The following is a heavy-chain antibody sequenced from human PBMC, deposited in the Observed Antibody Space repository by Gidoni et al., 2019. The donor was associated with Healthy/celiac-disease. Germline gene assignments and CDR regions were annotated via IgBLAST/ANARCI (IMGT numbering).Heavy chain of an antibody. CDR1: GFTVSSNY. D-gene: IGHD3-3*01. J-gene: IGHJ6*02. CDR2: IYSGGST. Sequence: EVQLVESGGGLIQPGGSLRLSCAASGFTVSSNYMSWVRQAPGKGLEWVSVIYSGGSTYYADSVKGRFTISRDNSKNTLYLQMNSLRAEDTAVYYCARGVYDFWSGYLHYYYYYGMDVWGQGTTVTVSS. V-gene: IGHV3-53*01. CDR3: ARGVYDFWSGYLHYYYYYGMDV.